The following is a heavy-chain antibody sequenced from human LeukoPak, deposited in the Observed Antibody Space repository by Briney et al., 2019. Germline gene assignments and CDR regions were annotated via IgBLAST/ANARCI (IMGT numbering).Heavy chain of an antibody. J-gene: IGHJ4*02. CDR1: GFTFRNAW. CDR3: ARATGTRFDY. CDR2: INHSGST. V-gene: IGHV4-34*01. D-gene: IGHD1-1*01. Sequence: GSLRLSCAASGFTFRNAWMSWVRQPPGKGLEWIGEINHSGSTNYNPSLKSRVTISVDTSKNRFSLKLSSVTAADTAVYYCARATGTRFDYWGQGTLVTVSS.